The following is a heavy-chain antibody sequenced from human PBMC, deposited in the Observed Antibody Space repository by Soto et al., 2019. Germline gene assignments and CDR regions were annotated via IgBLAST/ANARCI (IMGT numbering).Heavy chain of an antibody. CDR2: IYYSGST. CDR3: ARHKTAYYFDY. V-gene: IGHV4-39*01. CDR1: GGSISSSSYY. J-gene: IGHJ4*02. Sequence: SETLSLTCTVSGGSISSSSYYWGWIRQPPGKGLEWIGSIYYSGSTYYNPSLKSRVTISVDTSKNQFSLKLSSVTAADTAVYYCARHKTAYYFDYWGQGTLVTVPQ.